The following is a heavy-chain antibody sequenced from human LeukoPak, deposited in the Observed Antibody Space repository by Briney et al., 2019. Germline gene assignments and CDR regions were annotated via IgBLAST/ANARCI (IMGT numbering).Heavy chain of an antibody. J-gene: IGHJ5*02. CDR1: GGSISSSSYY. CDR2: IYYSGST. V-gene: IGHV4-39*01. CDR3: ARQYYYANWFDP. D-gene: IGHD3-10*01. Sequence: PSGTLSLTCTVSGGSISSSSYYWGWIRQPPGKGLEWIGSIYYSGSTYYNPSLKSRVTISVDTSKNQFSLKLSSVTAADTAVYYCARQYYYANWFDPWGQGTLVTVSS.